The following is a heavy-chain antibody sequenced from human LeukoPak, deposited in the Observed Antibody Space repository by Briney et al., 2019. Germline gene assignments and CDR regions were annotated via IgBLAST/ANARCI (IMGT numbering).Heavy chain of an antibody. CDR1: GGSISSYY. CDR3: ARGRYSSGWYRAEYFQH. CDR2: IYYSGST. D-gene: IGHD6-19*01. J-gene: IGHJ1*01. Sequence: SETLSLTCTVSGGSISSYYWSWIRQPPGKGLEWIGYIYYSGSTNYNPSLKSRVTISVDTSKNQFSLKLSSVTAADTAVYYCARGRYSSGWYRAEYFQHWGQGTLVTVSS. V-gene: IGHV4-59*12.